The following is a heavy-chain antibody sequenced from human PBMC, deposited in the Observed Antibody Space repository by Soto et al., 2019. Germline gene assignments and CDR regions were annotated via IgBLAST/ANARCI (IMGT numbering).Heavy chain of an antibody. J-gene: IGHJ4*02. V-gene: IGHV3-30-3*01. CDR3: ARQPVVGVWLNDY. Sequence: QVQQVESGGGVVQPGRSLRLSCVASGFTVRNYPVHWVRQAPGKGLEWVAVTSSDGNLKYYADSVKGRFTISRDNSKNTLYLQMSSLRIDDTAVYYYARQPVVGVWLNDYWGQGTLVTVSS. CDR2: TSSDGNLK. D-gene: IGHD6-6*01. CDR1: GFTVRNYP.